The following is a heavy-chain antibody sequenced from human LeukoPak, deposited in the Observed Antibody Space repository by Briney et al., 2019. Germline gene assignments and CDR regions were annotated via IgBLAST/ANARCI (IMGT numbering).Heavy chain of an antibody. D-gene: IGHD3-10*01. CDR2: ISGSAGST. V-gene: IGHV3-23*01. Sequence: GGSLRLSCAASGFTFSTHAMSWVRQAPGKGLEWVSAISGSAGSTNYADSVKGRFTISRDNFKNTLYLQMNSLRAEDTAVYYCAKDQRLLWFGELFYYFDYWGQGTLVTVSS. J-gene: IGHJ4*02. CDR3: AKDQRLLWFGELFYYFDY. CDR1: GFTFSTHA.